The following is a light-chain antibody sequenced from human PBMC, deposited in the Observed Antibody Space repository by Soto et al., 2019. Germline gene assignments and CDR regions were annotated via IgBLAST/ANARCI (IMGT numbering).Light chain of an antibody. Sequence: DIQMTQSPSTLSASVGDRVTITCRASQSISTWLAWYQQKPGKALKFLIYKASYLESGVPSRFSGSGSGTEFTLTISSLQPDDFATYYCQQYNTYSRTFGQGTKVDIK. V-gene: IGKV1-5*03. CDR2: KAS. CDR3: QQYNTYSRT. CDR1: QSISTW. J-gene: IGKJ1*01.